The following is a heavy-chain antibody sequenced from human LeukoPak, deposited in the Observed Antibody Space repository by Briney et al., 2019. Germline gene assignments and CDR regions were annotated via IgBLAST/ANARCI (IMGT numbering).Heavy chain of an antibody. V-gene: IGHV3-30*04. J-gene: IGHJ3*02. CDR2: ISYDDTNK. CDR1: GFTFSNYA. Sequence: GRSLRLSCAASGFTFSNYALHWVRQAPGKGLEWVAVISYDDTNKYYVDSVKGRFTISRDNSKNTLYLQMNSLRVEDTAVYYCAGAWSRVDGFDIWGQGTMVTVSS. D-gene: IGHD2-8*02. CDR3: AGAWSRVDGFDI.